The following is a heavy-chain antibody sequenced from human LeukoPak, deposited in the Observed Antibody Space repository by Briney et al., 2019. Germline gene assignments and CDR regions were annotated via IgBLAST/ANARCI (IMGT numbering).Heavy chain of an antibody. J-gene: IGHJ3*02. Sequence: GGSLRLSCAASGFTFSSYSMNWVRQAPGKGLEWVSSISSSSSYIYYADSVKGRFTISRDNAKNSLYLQMNSLRAEDMAVYYCARSTYYDFWSGSYPHYDAFDIWGQGTMVTVSS. CDR2: ISSSSSYI. CDR3: ARSTYYDFWSGSYPHYDAFDI. CDR1: GFTFSSYS. D-gene: IGHD3-3*01. V-gene: IGHV3-21*01.